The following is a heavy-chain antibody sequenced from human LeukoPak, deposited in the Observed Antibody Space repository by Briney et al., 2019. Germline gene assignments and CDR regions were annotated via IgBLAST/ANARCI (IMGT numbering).Heavy chain of an antibody. D-gene: IGHD6-19*01. Sequence: PSGTLSLTCAVSGGSISSSTWWSWVRQPPDKGLEWIGEVFHSGSTNYNPSLKSRVTISVDKSKNQFSLKLNSVTAADTAVYYCARLGIAVAGTREDYWGQGTLVTVSS. CDR3: ARLGIAVAGTREDY. CDR2: VFHSGST. CDR1: GGSISSSTW. J-gene: IGHJ4*02. V-gene: IGHV4-4*02.